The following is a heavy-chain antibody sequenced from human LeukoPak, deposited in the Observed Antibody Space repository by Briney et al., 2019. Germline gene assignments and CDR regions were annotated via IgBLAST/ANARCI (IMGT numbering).Heavy chain of an antibody. Sequence: GGSLRLSCAAFGFTFSSYNMNWVRQAPGKGLEWVSSISSSSSYIYYADSVKGRFTISRDNAKNSLYLQMNSLRAEDTAVYYCARDRRNSGSYYVDYWGQGTPVTVSS. CDR1: GFTFSSYN. CDR3: ARDRRNSGSYYVDY. J-gene: IGHJ4*02. V-gene: IGHV3-21*01. CDR2: ISSSSSYI. D-gene: IGHD1-26*01.